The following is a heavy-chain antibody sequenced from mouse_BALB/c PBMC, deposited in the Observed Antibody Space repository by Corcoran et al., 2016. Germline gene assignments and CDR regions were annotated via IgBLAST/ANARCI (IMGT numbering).Heavy chain of an antibody. V-gene: IGHV14-1*02. CDR3: HITTVVEAY. J-gene: IGHJ3*01. Sequence: EVQLQQSVAELVRPWALVTLSCKASGFNINDYYMHWVKQRPEQGLEWIGWIDPENGNTIYDPKFQGKASITADTSSNTAYLQLSSLTSEDTAVYYCHITTVVEAYWGQGTLVTVSA. CDR1: GFNINDYY. CDR2: IDPENGNT. D-gene: IGHD1-1*01.